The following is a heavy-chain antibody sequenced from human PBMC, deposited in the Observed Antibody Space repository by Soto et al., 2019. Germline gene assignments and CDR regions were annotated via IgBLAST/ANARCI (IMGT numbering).Heavy chain of an antibody. Sequence: VHLLESGGGLVQPGGSLRLACTASGFTFNHYAMSWVRQAPGKGLEWVSAVSGRGGSTKYADSVKGRFIISRDNSNSTLYLQMDSLRGEDTAVYYCAKDSTVTTSLYFYYYSFDVWGQGTTVTVSS. J-gene: IGHJ6*02. CDR2: VSGRGGST. CDR1: GFTFNHYA. CDR3: AKDSTVTTSLYFYYYSFDV. V-gene: IGHV3-23*01. D-gene: IGHD4-17*01.